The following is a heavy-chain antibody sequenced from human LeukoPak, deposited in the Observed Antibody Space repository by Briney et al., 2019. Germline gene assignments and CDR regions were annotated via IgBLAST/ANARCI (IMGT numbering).Heavy chain of an antibody. Sequence: GASVKVSCKASGYTFTSYGISGVRQAPGQGLEWMGWISAYNGNTNYAQKLQGRVTMTTDTSTSTAYMELRSLRSDDTAVYYCARENGYRQWLVQENWFDPWGQGNLVTVSS. CDR2: ISAYNGNT. CDR3: ARENGYRQWLVQENWFDP. V-gene: IGHV1-18*01. CDR1: GYTFTSYG. D-gene: IGHD6-19*01. J-gene: IGHJ5*02.